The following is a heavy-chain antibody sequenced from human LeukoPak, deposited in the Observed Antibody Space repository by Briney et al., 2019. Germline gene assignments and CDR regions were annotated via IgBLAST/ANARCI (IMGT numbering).Heavy chain of an antibody. CDR2: IYTSGST. D-gene: IGHD6-19*01. V-gene: IGHV4-4*07. Sequence: PSETLALTCTASGGSSSSYHWSWIRQPAGKGLEWIGRIYTSGSTNYNPSLKSRVIMSLDMSNNQFSLKVRSVTAAGTAVYYCARETEVPGGRSWDFWGQGTLVTVSS. J-gene: IGHJ4*02. CDR1: GGSSSSYH. CDR3: ARETEVPGGRSWDF.